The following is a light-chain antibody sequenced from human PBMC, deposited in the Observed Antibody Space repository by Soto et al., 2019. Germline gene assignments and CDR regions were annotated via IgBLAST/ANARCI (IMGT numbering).Light chain of an antibody. V-gene: IGKV1-39*01. CDR3: QQSYITPPIT. J-gene: IGKJ5*01. CDR2: TAS. Sequence: DIQMTQSTPALSASVGDRVTITCGASQNIDSYLNWYQQKPPKAPKLLIYTASRLHSGVPSRFSGSGSETDFTLTINNLQPEDFATYYCQQSYITPPITFGQGTRLEIK. CDR1: QNIDSY.